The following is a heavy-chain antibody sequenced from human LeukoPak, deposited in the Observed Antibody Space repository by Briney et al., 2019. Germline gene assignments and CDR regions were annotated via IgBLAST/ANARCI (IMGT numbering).Heavy chain of an antibody. CDR3: AREPGHSTCYFDF. CDR2: INPSGGST. CDR1: GYTFTIYY. Sequence: ASVTVSCKASGYTFTIYYLHWVRQAPGQGLEWVGFINPSGGSTTYAQNFRDRVIMTRDTSTSTVFMELSSLRSEDTAMYYCAREPGHSTCYFDFWGQGTLVTVSS. J-gene: IGHJ4*02. V-gene: IGHV1-46*01.